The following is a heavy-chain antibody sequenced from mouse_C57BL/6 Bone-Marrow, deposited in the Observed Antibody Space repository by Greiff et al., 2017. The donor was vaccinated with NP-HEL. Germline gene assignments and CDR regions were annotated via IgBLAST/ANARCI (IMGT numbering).Heavy chain of an antibody. V-gene: IGHV5-17*01. CDR1: GFTFSDYG. CDR2: ISSGSSTI. D-gene: IGHD1-1*01. J-gene: IGHJ2*01. Sequence: VQLQQSGGGLVKPGGSLKLSCAASGFTFSDYGMHWVRQAPEKGLEWVAYISSGSSTIYYADTVKGRFTISRDNAKNTLFLQMTSLRSEDTAMYYCARGFYYGSSYVDYWSQGTTLTVSS. CDR3: ARGFYYGSSYVDY.